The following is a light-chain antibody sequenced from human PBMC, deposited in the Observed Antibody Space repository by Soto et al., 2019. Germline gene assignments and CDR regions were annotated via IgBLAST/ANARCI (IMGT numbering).Light chain of an antibody. Sequence: IQMTQSPSTLSGSVGDRVTITCRASQTISSWLAWYQQKPGKATKLLIYKAPTLKSGVPSRFSGSGSGTEFTLTISSLQPDDFATYYCQHYNSYSEAFGQGTKVDIK. V-gene: IGKV1-5*03. CDR3: QHYNSYSEA. J-gene: IGKJ1*01. CDR2: KAP. CDR1: QTISSW.